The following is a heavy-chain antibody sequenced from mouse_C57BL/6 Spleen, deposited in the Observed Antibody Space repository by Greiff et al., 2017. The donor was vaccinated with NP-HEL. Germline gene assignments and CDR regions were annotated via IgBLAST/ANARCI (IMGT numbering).Heavy chain of an antibody. CDR2: ISNLAYSI. J-gene: IGHJ3*01. CDR1: GFTFSDYG. CDR3: ARQGDYYGSSSWFAY. Sequence: EVQRVESGGGLVQPGGSLKLSCAASGFTFSDYGMAWVRQAPRKGPEWVAFISNLAYSIYYADTVTGRFTISRENAKNTLYLEMSSLRSEDTAMYYCARQGDYYGSSSWFAYWGQGTLVTVSA. D-gene: IGHD1-1*01. V-gene: IGHV5-15*01.